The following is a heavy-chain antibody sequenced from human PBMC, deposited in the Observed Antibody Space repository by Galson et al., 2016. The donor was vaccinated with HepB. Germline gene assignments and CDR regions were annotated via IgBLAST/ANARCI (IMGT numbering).Heavy chain of an antibody. CDR1: GYTFTNYP. CDR3: ARERSAMDV. Sequence: CKASGYTFTNYPIGWVRQAPGQGLEWMGWISVYNGNTNYAQKLKGRFTMTADTSTSTAYMELSSLRSDDTAVYYCARERSAMDVWGQGTTVTVSS. J-gene: IGHJ6*02. D-gene: IGHD4-17*01. V-gene: IGHV1-18*01. CDR2: ISVYNGNT.